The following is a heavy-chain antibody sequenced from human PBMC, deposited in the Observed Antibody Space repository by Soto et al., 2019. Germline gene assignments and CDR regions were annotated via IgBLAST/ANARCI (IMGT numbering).Heavy chain of an antibody. CDR1: GVTFISYA. D-gene: IGHD6-19*01. J-gene: IGHJ4*02. CDR3: AKDRSGWYGFDY. V-gene: IGHV3-23*01. CDR2: ISGSGGST. Sequence: GGFLRLSCAASGVTFISYAMSWVRQAPGKGLEWVSAISGSGGSTYYADSVKGRFTISRDNSKNTLYLQMNSLRAEDTAVYYCAKDRSGWYGFDYWGQGTLVTVSS.